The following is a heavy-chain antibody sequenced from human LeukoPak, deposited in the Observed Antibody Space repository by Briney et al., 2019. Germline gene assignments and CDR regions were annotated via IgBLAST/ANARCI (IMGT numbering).Heavy chain of an antibody. J-gene: IGHJ4*02. CDR2: IYHSGST. D-gene: IGHD3-22*01. V-gene: IGHV4-39*01. CDR3: ARVRRRYYDSSGLYYFDY. CDR1: GGPICVSSYF. Sequence: SSETLSLTCTVCGGPICVSSYFWAWIRQPPGKGLEWIGSIYHSGSTYYKPSLKSRVPISVDTSKNQFSLKLISVTDADTAVYYCARVRRRYYDSSGLYYFDYWGQGTLVTVSS.